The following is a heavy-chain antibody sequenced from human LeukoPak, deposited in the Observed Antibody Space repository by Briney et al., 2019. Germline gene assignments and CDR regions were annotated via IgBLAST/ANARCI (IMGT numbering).Heavy chain of an antibody. CDR2: LCGDGSDT. Sequence: GGSLRLSCQASGFPFSTFPMSWVRQAPGKGLEWVSTLCGDGSDTYYADSVKGRFTISRDTSKNTLFLQMNSLRADDTAIYYCTKGGHGDYWGRGTMVTVSS. CDR1: GFPFSTFP. J-gene: IGHJ4*02. D-gene: IGHD2-21*02. V-gene: IGHV3-23*01. CDR3: TKGGHGDY.